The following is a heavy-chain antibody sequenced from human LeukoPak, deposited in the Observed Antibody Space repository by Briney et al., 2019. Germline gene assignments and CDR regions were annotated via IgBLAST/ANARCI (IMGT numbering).Heavy chain of an antibody. Sequence: RASVKVSCKASGYTFTSYYMHWVRQAPGQGLEWMGMIHPSAGSTIYAQKFQGSVAMTRDTSTSTVYMELSSLRSEDTAVYYCATKRYGYDYWGQGTLVTVSS. CDR2: IHPSAGST. D-gene: IGHD5-18*01. V-gene: IGHV1-46*01. CDR3: ATKRYGYDY. J-gene: IGHJ4*02. CDR1: GYTFTSYY.